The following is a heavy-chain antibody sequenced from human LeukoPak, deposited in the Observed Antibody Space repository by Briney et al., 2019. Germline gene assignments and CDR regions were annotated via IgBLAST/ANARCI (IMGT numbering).Heavy chain of an antibody. CDR2: ISYDGSNK. CDR3: ARDAFLCSGGSCYFYYYYYGMDV. V-gene: IGHV3-30-3*01. J-gene: IGHJ6*02. D-gene: IGHD2-15*01. Sequence: RRSLRLSCAASVFTFSIYAMHGVRQAPGKGRGWVAVISYDGSNKYYADSVKGGVTISRENSKNTLYLQMNSLRDEDKAVYYCARDAFLCSGGSCYFYYYYYGMDVWGQGTTVTVSS. CDR1: VFTFSIYA.